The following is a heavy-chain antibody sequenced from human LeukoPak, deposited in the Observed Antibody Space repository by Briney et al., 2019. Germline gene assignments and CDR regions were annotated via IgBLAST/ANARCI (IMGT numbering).Heavy chain of an antibody. Sequence: SLKDSCMASGGTFSSYAISWVRPAPGQGLEWMGGIIPIFGTANYAQKFQGRVTITADESTSTAYMELSSLRCEDTAVYYCANKLGTNPAGYGMDVWGQGTTVTVSS. V-gene: IGHV1-69*13. CDR1: GGTFSSYA. J-gene: IGHJ6*02. D-gene: IGHD1-14*01. CDR2: IIPIFGTA. CDR3: ANKLGTNPAGYGMDV.